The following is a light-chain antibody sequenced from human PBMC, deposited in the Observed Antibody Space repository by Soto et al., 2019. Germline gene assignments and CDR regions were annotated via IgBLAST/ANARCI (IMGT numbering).Light chain of an antibody. J-gene: IGKJ5*01. CDR3: QQYDNWPPIT. V-gene: IGKV3D-15*01. Sequence: EIVLTQSPATLSLSPGERATLSCRASQSVSSNLAWYQKKPGQAPRVVIYKASTRATGIPDRFSGRGSGTEFTLTISSLQSEDVAVYYCQQYDNWPPITFGHGTRLEIK. CDR2: KAS. CDR1: QSVSSN.